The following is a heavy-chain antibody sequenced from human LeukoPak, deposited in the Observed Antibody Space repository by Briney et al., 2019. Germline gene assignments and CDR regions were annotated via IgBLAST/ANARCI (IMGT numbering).Heavy chain of an antibody. CDR1: GFTFSSYD. CDR2: IGTAGDT. Sequence: GGSLRLSCAASGFTFSSYDMHWVRQATGKGLEWVSAIGTAGDTYYPGSVKGRFTISRENAKNSLYLQMNSLRAGDTAVYYCARDLGGTYRGYFDYWGQGTLVTVSS. V-gene: IGHV3-13*01. D-gene: IGHD1-26*01. J-gene: IGHJ4*02. CDR3: ARDLGGTYRGYFDY.